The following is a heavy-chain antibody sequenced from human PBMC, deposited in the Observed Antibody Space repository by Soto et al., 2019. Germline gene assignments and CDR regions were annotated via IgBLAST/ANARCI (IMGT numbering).Heavy chain of an antibody. D-gene: IGHD1-1*01. CDR2: IFSSGST. Sequence: QVQLQESGPGLVKPSETLSLTCTVSDDSVSRADSYWSWIRQPPGKGLEWIGYIFSSGSTEYNPSLRGRVIISVDTSKNQVSLKLSTVTAADTAVYFCARGMDNNKVGWWGQGTLVTVSA. V-gene: IGHV4-61*08. J-gene: IGHJ4*02. CDR1: DDSVSRADSY. CDR3: ARGMDNNKVGW.